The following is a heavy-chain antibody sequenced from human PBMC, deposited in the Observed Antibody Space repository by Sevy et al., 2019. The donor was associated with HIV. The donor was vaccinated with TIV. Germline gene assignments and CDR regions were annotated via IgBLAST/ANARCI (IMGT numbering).Heavy chain of an antibody. J-gene: IGHJ4*02. CDR2: ISYDGSNK. Sequence: GGSLRLSCAASGFTFSSYGMHWVRQAPGKGLEWVAVISYDGSNKYYADSVKGRFTISRDNSKNTLYPQMNSLRAEDTAVYYCAKLLDTALGLYDYWGQGTLVTVSS. V-gene: IGHV3-30*18. CDR1: GFTFSSYG. CDR3: AKLLDTALGLYDY. D-gene: IGHD5-18*01.